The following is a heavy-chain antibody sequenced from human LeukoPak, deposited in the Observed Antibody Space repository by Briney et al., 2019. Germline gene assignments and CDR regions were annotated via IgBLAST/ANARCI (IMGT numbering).Heavy chain of an antibody. CDR1: GFTFSSYS. CDR2: ISSSSNYI. D-gene: IGHD5-24*01. Sequence: PGGSLRLSCAASGFTFSSYSMNWVRQTPGKGLEWVSSISSSSNYIYYADSVKGRFTISIDNAKNSLYLQMNSLRAEDTAVYYCASSTRRWLLDYWGQGTLVTVSS. V-gene: IGHV3-21*01. CDR3: ASSTRRWLLDY. J-gene: IGHJ4*02.